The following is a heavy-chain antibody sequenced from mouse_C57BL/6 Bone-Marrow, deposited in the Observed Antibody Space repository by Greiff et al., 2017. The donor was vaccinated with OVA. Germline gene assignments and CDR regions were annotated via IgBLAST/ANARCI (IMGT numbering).Heavy chain of an antibody. Sequence: AAEAVDFSRYWMSWVRRAPGNGLEWIGEINPDSSTINYAPSLKDKFIISRDNAKNTLYLQMSKVRSEDTALYYCARPYDYDECWFADWGKGTLVTVSA. J-gene: IGHJ3*01. CDR2: INPDSSTI. V-gene: IGHV4-1*01. CDR1: AVDFSRYW. D-gene: IGHD2-4*01. CDR3: ARPYDYDECWFAD.